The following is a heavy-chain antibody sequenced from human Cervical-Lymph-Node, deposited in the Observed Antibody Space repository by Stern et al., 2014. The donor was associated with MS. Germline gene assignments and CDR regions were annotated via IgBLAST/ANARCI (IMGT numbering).Heavy chain of an antibody. V-gene: IGHV3-23*01. CDR2: TTASGGTT. D-gene: IGHD2-21*01. CDR1: GFTFSSYA. CDR3: AKDFVGTTADAFDI. Sequence: EVQLLESGGDLVQPGGSLRLSCAASGFTFSSYAMTWVRQAPGKGLEWVSATTASGGTTYYADSVKGRFTISRDNSKNTLYLHMNDLRADDTALYYCAKDFVGTTADAFDIWGQGTMVTVSS. J-gene: IGHJ3*02.